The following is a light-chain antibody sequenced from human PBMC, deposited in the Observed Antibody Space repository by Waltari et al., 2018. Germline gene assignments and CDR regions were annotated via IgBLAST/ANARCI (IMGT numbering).Light chain of an antibody. CDR1: QDISNY. Sequence: DIQMTQSPSSLSASVGDRVTITCQASQDISNYLYWYQQKPGKAPKLLIYDASNLETGVPSRFSGSGSGTDFTFTISSLQPEDIATYYCQQYDNLVTFGPGTKVDIK. V-gene: IGKV1-33*01. J-gene: IGKJ3*01. CDR3: QQYDNLVT. CDR2: DAS.